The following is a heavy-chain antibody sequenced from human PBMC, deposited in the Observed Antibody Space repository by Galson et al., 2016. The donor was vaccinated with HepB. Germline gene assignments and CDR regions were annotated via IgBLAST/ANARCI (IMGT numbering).Heavy chain of an antibody. CDR1: GFTFSTYW. CDR3: AREPWSRLEDNSGWSGGADC. D-gene: IGHD6-19*01. V-gene: IGHV3-7*01. Sequence: SLRLSCAASGFTFSTYWMGWVRQAPGKGLEWVADINQDGGNKYYVDSVKGRFTISRDNAKNSLYLQMTSLRAEDTAVYFCAREPWSRLEDNSGWSGGADCWGQGTLVTVSS. J-gene: IGHJ4*02. CDR2: INQDGGNK.